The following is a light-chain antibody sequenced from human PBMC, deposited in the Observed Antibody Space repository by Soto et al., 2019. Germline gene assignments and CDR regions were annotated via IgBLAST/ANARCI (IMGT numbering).Light chain of an antibody. J-gene: IGLJ1*01. Sequence: QYALTQPASVSGSPGQSITISCTGTSSDVGGYNYVSWYQQHPGKAPKLMIYDVSNRPSGVSNRFSGSKSGNTASLTISGLHAEDEADYYCSSYTSSSTLYVFGTGTKLTVL. CDR2: DVS. CDR3: SSYTSSSTLYV. V-gene: IGLV2-14*01. CDR1: SSDVGGYNY.